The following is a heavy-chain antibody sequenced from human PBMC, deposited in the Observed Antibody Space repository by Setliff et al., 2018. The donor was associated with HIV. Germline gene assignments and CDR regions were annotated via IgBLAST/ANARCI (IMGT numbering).Heavy chain of an antibody. CDR3: ATNRVGNYPLDY. J-gene: IGHJ4*02. CDR2: ISYSGKT. V-gene: IGHV4-39*02. Sequence: PSETLSLTCTVSGVPTSASTYYWGWIRQPPGKGLDWIGYISYSGKTYYNPSLKSRVTISVDTSNNHFSLRLNSVTAADTAIYYCATNRVGNYPLDYWGRGTLVTVSS. D-gene: IGHD1-7*01. CDR1: GVPTSASTYY.